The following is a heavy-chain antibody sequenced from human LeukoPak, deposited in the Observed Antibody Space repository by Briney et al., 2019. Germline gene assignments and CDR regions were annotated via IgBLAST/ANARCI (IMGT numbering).Heavy chain of an antibody. J-gene: IGHJ3*02. D-gene: IGHD3-22*01. CDR3: AGEDNSSGYRPFDI. CDR1: GYTFTGYY. V-gene: IGHV1-2*06. Sequence: ASVKVSCKASGYTFTGYYIHWVRQAPGQGLEWMGRINPNNGGTDYAQKFQGRVTMTRDMSMSTAYMELSRLRSVDTAVYYCAGEDNSSGYRPFDIWGQGTMVTVPS. CDR2: INPNNGGT.